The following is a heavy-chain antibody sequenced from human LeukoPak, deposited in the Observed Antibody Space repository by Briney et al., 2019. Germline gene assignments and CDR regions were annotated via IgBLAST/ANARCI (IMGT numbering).Heavy chain of an antibody. CDR2: IGGSGGDT. Sequence: AGGSLRLSRAASGFTFSSHAMTWVRQAPGKGLEWVSAIGGSGGDTYYADSVRGRFTISRDNSKNTLNLQMNSLRAEDSAVYYCAREEAVRRFGHDYWGQGTLVTVSS. CDR3: AREEAVRRFGHDY. J-gene: IGHJ4*02. CDR1: GFTFSSHA. D-gene: IGHD6-6*01. V-gene: IGHV3-23*01.